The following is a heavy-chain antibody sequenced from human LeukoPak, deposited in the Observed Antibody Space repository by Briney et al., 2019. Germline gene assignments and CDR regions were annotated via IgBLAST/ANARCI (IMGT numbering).Heavy chain of an antibody. V-gene: IGHV2-5*01. D-gene: IGHD6-6*01. CDR2: IYSNDDR. CDR3: AHRHSSSFDY. CDR1: GFSLTTSGVG. J-gene: IGHJ4*02. Sequence: SGPTLVNPTQTLTLTCTFSGFSLTTSGVGVGWIRQPPGAALEWLALIYSNDDRRYSPSLKSRLTIAKDTSRNQVVLTMTNMDPVDTATYYCAHRHSSSFDYWGQGTLVTVSS.